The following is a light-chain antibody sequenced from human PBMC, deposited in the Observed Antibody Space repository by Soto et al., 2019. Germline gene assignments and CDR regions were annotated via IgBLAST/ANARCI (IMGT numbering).Light chain of an antibody. V-gene: IGLV2-14*01. CDR3: RSYTIINTWV. Sequence: QSVLTQPASVSGSPGQSITISCTGTSNDVGVYNYVSWYQQHPGKAPKLMIYEVTNRPSGVSNRFSGSKSGNTASLPISGLQPEDEADYYCRSYTIINTWVFGGGTKLTVL. CDR2: EVT. J-gene: IGLJ3*02. CDR1: SNDVGVYNY.